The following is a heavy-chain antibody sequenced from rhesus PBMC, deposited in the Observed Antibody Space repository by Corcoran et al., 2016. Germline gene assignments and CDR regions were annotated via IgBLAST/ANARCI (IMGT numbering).Heavy chain of an antibody. D-gene: IGHD6-25*01. CDR2: IDPSDADN. V-gene: IGHV5-2*01. CDR3: AKIAAAHFDY. J-gene: IGHJ4*01. CDR1: GYSFTSYW. Sequence: EVQLVQSGAEVNRPGESLKISCKTSGYSFTSYWIIWVRQMPGKGLEWMRAIDPSDADNRYSQSCQGQVTISADKSSSTNDMQWSSLKASDSATYYCAKIAAAHFDYWGQGILVTVSS.